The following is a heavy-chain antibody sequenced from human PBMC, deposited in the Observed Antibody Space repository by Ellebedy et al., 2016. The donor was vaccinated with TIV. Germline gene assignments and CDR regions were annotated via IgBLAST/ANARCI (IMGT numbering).Heavy chain of an antibody. CDR3: ATDGSYGDYLSPAHAFEN. Sequence: GESLKISCAASRFSFRSYWMTWVRQAPGKGLEWVANINQDGGQKYSVGSVRGRFTISRDNAKDSLYLQMNSLRAEDTAVYYCATDGSYGDYLSPAHAFENWGQGTVVIVSS. J-gene: IGHJ3*02. CDR1: RFSFRSYW. V-gene: IGHV3-7*01. D-gene: IGHD4-17*01. CDR2: INQDGGQK.